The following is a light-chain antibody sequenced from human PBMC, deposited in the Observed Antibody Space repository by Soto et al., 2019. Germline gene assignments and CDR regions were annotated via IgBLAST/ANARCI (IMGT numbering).Light chain of an antibody. CDR2: NAF. V-gene: IGKV3-20*01. CDR1: QSVSSSY. CDR3: QQYGSSPGT. Sequence: EIVLTQSPGTLSLSPGXRATLSCRASQSVSSSYLAWYQQKPGQAPRLLIYNAFNRATGIPDRFSGSGSGTDFTLTISRLEPEDFAVYYCQQYGSSPGTFGGGTKVDIK. J-gene: IGKJ4*01.